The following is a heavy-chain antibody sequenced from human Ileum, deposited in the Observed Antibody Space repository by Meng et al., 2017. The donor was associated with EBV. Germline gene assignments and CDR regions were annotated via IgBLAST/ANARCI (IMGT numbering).Heavy chain of an antibody. CDR3: ARGSTFILVD. CDR2: IDYSGSA. J-gene: IGHJ4*02. D-gene: IGHD3-22*01. Sequence: QVQPQGSGPGLGKPSETLSLTCTVSGGSVATTSDNWSWLRQPPGKGLEWIGYIDYSGSAKYNPSLQSRVDMSVDTSKNHFSLKLRSVTAADTGLYYCARGSTFILVDWGQGTLVTVPQ. V-gene: IGHV4-61*03. CDR1: GGSVATTSDN.